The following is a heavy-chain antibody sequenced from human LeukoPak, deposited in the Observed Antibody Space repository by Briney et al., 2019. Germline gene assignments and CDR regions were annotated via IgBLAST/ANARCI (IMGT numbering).Heavy chain of an antibody. J-gene: IGHJ3*02. V-gene: IGHV3-33*06. Sequence: GGSLRLSCAASGFTFSSYGMHWVRQAPGKGLEWVAVIWYDGSNKYYADSVKGRFTISRDNSKNTLYLQMNSLRAEDTAVYYCAKDQPYYDSSGYYYVDAFDIWGQGTMVTVSS. CDR1: GFTFSSYG. CDR2: IWYDGSNK. D-gene: IGHD3-22*01. CDR3: AKDQPYYDSSGYYYVDAFDI.